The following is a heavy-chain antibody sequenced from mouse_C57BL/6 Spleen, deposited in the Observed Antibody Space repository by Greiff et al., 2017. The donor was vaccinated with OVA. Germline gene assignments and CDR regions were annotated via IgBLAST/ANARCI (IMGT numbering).Heavy chain of an antibody. CDR1: GYTFTSYW. D-gene: IGHD3-2*02. CDR3: ARDSSGYVGRYFDY. V-gene: IGHV1-69*01. J-gene: IGHJ2*01. Sequence: VQLQQPGAELVMPGASVKLSCKASGYTFTSYWMHWVKQRPGQGLEWIGEIDPSDSYTNYNQKFKGKSTLTGDKSSSTAYMQLSSLTSEDSAVDYCARDSSGYVGRYFDYWGQGTTLTVSS. CDR2: IDPSDSYT.